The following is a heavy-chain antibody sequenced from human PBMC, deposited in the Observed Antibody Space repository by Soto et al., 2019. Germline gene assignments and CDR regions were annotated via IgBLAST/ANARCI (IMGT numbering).Heavy chain of an antibody. CDR3: ARGEGAAPGILPAAINWFDP. J-gene: IGHJ5*02. Sequence: SETLSLTCTVSGGSISSYYWSWIRQPPGKGLEWIGDIYYTGSTSYNPSLKSRVTISLDTSKNQFSLKVNSVTAADTAVYYCARGEGAAPGILPAAINWFDPWGQGTMVTVSS. D-gene: IGHD2-2*02. V-gene: IGHV4-59*01. CDR1: GGSISSYY. CDR2: IYYTGST.